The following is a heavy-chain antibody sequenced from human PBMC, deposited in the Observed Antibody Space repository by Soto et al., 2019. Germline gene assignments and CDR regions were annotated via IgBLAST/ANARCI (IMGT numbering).Heavy chain of an antibody. J-gene: IGHJ5*02. D-gene: IGHD1-1*01. CDR3: AKSRGSGTATRFDP. CDR1: GGSISSGGY. V-gene: IGHV4-31*03. CDR2: IYSSGSS. Sequence: LSLTCSVSGGSISSGGYWSWVRQHPGKGLEWIGFIYSSGSSYYNPSLKGRVTISIDTSKNQFSLKVTSMSAADTAVYYCAKSRGSGTATRFDPWGQGTLVTVSS.